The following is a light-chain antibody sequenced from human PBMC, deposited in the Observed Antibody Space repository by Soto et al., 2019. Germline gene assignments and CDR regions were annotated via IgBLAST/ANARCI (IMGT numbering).Light chain of an antibody. Sequence: QSVLTQPPSVSGSPGQRVNISCTGSSCNIGVGIDVHWYQQLTGTAPKLLIYGNSNQPSGVPDRFDGSKSGTSASQAITGLQAEYEADYSCQSYDSSLSGTVVFGGGTKLTVL. CDR1: SCNIGVGID. CDR3: QSYDSSLSGTVV. J-gene: IGLJ2*01. CDR2: GNS. V-gene: IGLV1-40*01.